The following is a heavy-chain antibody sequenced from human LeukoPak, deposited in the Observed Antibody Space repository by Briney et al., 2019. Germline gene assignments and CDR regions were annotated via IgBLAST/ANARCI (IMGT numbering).Heavy chain of an antibody. D-gene: IGHD3-10*01. Sequence: ASVTVSYKASGYTFTSYGISWVRQAPGQGLEWMGRISAYNGNTNYAQKLQGRVTMTWDTSISTAYMELSRLRSDDTAVYYCARVLWFGELSDAFDIWGQGTMVTVSS. CDR1: GYTFTSYG. CDR3: ARVLWFGELSDAFDI. J-gene: IGHJ3*02. CDR2: ISAYNGNT. V-gene: IGHV1-18*01.